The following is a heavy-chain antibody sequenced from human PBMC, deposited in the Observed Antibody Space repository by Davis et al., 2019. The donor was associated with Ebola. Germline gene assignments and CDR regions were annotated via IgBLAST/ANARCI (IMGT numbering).Heavy chain of an antibody. V-gene: IGHV3-23*01. CDR1: GFVFSSYV. Sequence: GASLKISCAASGFVFSSYVMSWVRRAPGKGLEWVSTLVLSADTYYADSVKGRFTISRDNSRNTLHLQMNSLRVEDTAIYYCVKDTSSIWFDVWGQGTTVTVSS. CDR3: VKDTSSIWFDV. J-gene: IGHJ3*01. CDR2: LVLSADT. D-gene: IGHD6-13*01.